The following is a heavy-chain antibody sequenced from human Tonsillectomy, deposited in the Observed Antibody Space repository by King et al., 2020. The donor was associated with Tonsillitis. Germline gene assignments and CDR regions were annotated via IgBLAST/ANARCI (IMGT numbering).Heavy chain of an antibody. D-gene: IGHD4-17*01. V-gene: IGHV4-39*07. Sequence: QLQESGPGLVKPSETLSLTCTVSGGSISSGSYYWGWIRQPPGKGLEWIGTIYYSGSTYYNPSLKSRVTISVDTSKNQFSLKLSSVTAADTAVYYCARRGYGDPLFDYWGQGPLVTVSS. CDR3: ARRGYGDPLFDY. CDR1: GGSISSGSYY. CDR2: IYYSGST. J-gene: IGHJ4*02.